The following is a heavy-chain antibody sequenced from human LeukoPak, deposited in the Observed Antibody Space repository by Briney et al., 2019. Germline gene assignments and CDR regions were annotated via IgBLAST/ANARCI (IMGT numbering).Heavy chain of an antibody. D-gene: IGHD2-21*02. CDR1: GGTFSSYA. CDR2: IIPIFGTA. CDR3: ARDVTACGGDCINWFDP. Sequence: SVKVSCKASGGTFSSYAISWVRQAPGQGLEWMGGIIPIFGTANFAQKFQGRVTITTDESTCTAYMELSRLRSEDTALYCCARDVTACGGDCINWFDPWGQGTLVTVSS. J-gene: IGHJ5*02. V-gene: IGHV1-69*05.